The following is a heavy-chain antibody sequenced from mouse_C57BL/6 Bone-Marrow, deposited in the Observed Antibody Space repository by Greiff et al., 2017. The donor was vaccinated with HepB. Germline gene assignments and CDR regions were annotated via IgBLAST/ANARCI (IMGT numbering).Heavy chain of an antibody. CDR1: GYSITSGYD. CDR2: ISYSGST. Sequence: DVKLQESGPGMVKPSQSLSLTCTVTGYSITSGYDWHWIRHFPGNKLEWMGYISYSGSTNYNPSLKSRISITHDTSKNHFFLKLNSVTTEDTATYYCARGEELREWYFDVWGTGTTVTVSS. CDR3: ARGEELREWYFDV. V-gene: IGHV3-1*01. D-gene: IGHD1-1*01. J-gene: IGHJ1*03.